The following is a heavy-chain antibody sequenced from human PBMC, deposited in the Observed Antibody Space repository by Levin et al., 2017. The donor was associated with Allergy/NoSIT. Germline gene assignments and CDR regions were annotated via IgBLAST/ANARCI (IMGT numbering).Heavy chain of an antibody. CDR3: AKDHYDSSGYYYPLDYYYYGMDV. CDR1: GFTFSSYG. Sequence: GESLKISCAASGFTFSSYGMHWVRQAPGKGLEWVAVISYDGSNKYYADSVKGRFTISRDNSKNTLYLQMNSLRAEDTAVYYCAKDHYDSSGYYYPLDYYYYGMDVWGQGTTVTVSS. V-gene: IGHV3-30*18. J-gene: IGHJ6*02. D-gene: IGHD3-22*01. CDR2: ISYDGSNK.